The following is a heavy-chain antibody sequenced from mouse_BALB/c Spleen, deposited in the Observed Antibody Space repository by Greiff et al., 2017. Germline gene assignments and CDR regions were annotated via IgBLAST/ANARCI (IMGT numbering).Heavy chain of an antibody. D-gene: IGHD2-10*01. CDR3: AIAYYGKDYFDY. V-gene: IGHV3-6*02. CDR2: ISYDGSN. CDR1: GYSITSGYY. Sequence: EVQLQQSGPGLVKPSQSLSLTCSVTGYSITSGYYWTWIRQFPGNKLEWMGYISYDGSNNYNPSLKNRISITRDTSKNQFFLKLNSVTTEDTATYYCAIAYYGKDYFDYWGQGTTLTVSS. J-gene: IGHJ2*01.